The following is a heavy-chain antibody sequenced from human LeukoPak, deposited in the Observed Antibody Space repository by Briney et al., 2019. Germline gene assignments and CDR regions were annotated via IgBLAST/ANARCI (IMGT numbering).Heavy chain of an antibody. CDR2: IYPGDSDT. Sequence: GEFLKISCQGSGYSFTSYWIGWVRQKPGKGLEWMGIIYPGDSDTRYSPSFQGQVTISADKSISTAYLQWSSVKASETAIYYCARHTGSVDAMDVWGQGTTITVSS. J-gene: IGHJ6*02. D-gene: IGHD4-17*01. CDR1: GYSFTSYW. CDR3: ARHTGSVDAMDV. V-gene: IGHV5-51*01.